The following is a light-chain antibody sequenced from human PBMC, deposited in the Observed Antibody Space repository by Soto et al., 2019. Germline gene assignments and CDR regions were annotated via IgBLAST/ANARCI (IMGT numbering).Light chain of an antibody. V-gene: IGKV1-5*01. CDR3: QQYNSYRWT. Sequence: DIQMTQSPSTLSASVGERVTITCRASQSISSWLAWYQQKPGKAPKLLIYDASSLESGVPSRFSGSGSGTEFTLTISSLQPDDFATYYCQQYNSYRWTFGQGTKVAI. CDR2: DAS. CDR1: QSISSW. J-gene: IGKJ1*01.